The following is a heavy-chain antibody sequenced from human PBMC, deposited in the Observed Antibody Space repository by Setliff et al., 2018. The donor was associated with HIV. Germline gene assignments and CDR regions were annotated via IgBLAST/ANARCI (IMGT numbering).Heavy chain of an antibody. Sequence: PSETLSLTCTVSGGSIKSGHYYWGWIRQPPGKGLEWIGNILNGETIFYNPSLKSRVTMSVDTSKNQFSLRLTSVTAADTAVYYCARLHQFCVGNCYPIYFDYWGQGTLVTVSS. CDR3: ARLHQFCVGNCYPIYFDY. CDR1: GGSIKSGHYY. V-gene: IGHV4-39*01. J-gene: IGHJ4*02. D-gene: IGHD2-21*01. CDR2: ILNGETI.